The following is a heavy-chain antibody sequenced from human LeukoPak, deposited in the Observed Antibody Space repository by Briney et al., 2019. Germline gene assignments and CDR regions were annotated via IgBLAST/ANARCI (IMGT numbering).Heavy chain of an antibody. CDR3: ARTAVTLNFRLDY. CDR2: IIPIFGTA. J-gene: IGHJ4*02. CDR1: GGTFSSYA. D-gene: IGHD4-17*01. Sequence: SVKVSCKASGGTFSSYAISWVRQAPGQGLEWMGGIIPIFGTANYAQKFQGRVTITADESTSTAHMELSSLRSEDTAVYYCARTAVTLNFRLDYWGQGTLVTVSS. V-gene: IGHV1-69*13.